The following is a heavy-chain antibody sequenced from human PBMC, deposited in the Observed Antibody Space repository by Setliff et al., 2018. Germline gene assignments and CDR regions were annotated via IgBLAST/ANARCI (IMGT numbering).Heavy chain of an antibody. Sequence: SETLSLTCSVSGDSINPYYWTWIRQPPGKGLEWIGFIYYSGATTYNPSPKSRVTISVDTSKNQFSLNLNSVTAADTAVYYCARYRNYFDSSGQTQYYFDYWGQGTLVTVSS. CDR2: IYYSGAT. CDR3: ARYRNYFDSSGQTQYYFDY. CDR1: GDSINPYY. J-gene: IGHJ4*02. V-gene: IGHV4-59*01. D-gene: IGHD3-22*01.